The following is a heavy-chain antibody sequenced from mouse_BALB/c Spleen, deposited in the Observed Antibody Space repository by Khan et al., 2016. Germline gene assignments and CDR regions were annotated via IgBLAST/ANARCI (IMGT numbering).Heavy chain of an antibody. CDR3: ARRHYGSSYASCFAS. J-gene: IGHJ3*01. CDR2: INTYTGEP. V-gene: IGHV9-3-1*01. D-gene: IGHD1-1*01. Sequence: QIQLVQSGPELKKPGETVKISCKASGYTFTNYGMNWVKQAPGKGLKWMGWINTYTGEPTYADDFKGRFAFSLETSASTAYLQINNLKNEDTATYFCARRHYGSSYASCFASWGQGTLVTVSA. CDR1: GYTFTNYG.